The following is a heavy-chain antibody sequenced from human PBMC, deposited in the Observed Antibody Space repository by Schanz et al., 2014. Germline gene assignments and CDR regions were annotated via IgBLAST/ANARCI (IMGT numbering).Heavy chain of an antibody. J-gene: IGHJ3*02. Sequence: VQLVESGGGVVQPGRSLRLSCAASGFTFNDYWMHWVRQAPGKGLVWVSRINSDGRSTNYADSVKGRFSISRDNSKNTLYLQMNSLRVEDTAVYYCAKDPHKDYGGKPQALDIWGQGTMVTVSS. CDR3: AKDPHKDYGGKPQALDI. V-gene: IGHV3-74*01. CDR1: GFTFNDYW. CDR2: INSDGRST. D-gene: IGHD4-17*01.